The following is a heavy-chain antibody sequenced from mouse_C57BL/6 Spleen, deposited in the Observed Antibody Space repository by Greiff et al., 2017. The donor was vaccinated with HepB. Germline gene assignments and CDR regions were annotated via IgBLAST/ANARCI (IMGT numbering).Heavy chain of an antibody. D-gene: IGHD1-2*01. Sequence: VQLQQPGAELVKPGASVKLSCKASGYTFTSYWMHWVKQRPGQGLEWIGMIHPNSGSTNYNEKFKSKATLTVDKSSSTAYMQLSSLTSEDSAVYYCASEGHYGSFFDYWGQGTTLTVSS. V-gene: IGHV1-64*01. J-gene: IGHJ2*01. CDR2: IHPNSGST. CDR3: ASEGHYGSFFDY. CDR1: GYTFTSYW.